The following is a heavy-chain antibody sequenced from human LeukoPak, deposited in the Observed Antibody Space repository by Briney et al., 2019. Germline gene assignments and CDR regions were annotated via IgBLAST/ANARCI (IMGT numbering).Heavy chain of an antibody. V-gene: IGHV1-2*02. CDR3: ARGGYSSSSSQKEFYYYMDV. Sequence: GASVKVSCKASGYTFTDYYINWVRQAPGQGLEWMGWINPNSGGTNYAQKFQGRVTMTRDTSISTAYMELSRLRSDDTAVYYCARGGYSSSSSQKEFYYYMDVWGKGTTVTVSS. D-gene: IGHD6-6*01. CDR1: GYTFTDYY. CDR2: INPNSGGT. J-gene: IGHJ6*03.